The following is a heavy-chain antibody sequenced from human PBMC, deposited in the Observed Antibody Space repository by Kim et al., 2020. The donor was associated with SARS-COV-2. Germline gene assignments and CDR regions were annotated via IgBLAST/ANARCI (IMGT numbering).Heavy chain of an antibody. D-gene: IGHD3-22*01. CDR3: ARDLKDDSGGSFGGYC. CDR2: ISSSGRTM. Sequence: GGSLRLSCAAYGFTFSDYYMSWIRQAPGKGLEWVSYISSSGRTMYYADSVKGRFTISRDNAKNSLYLQMNSLIVEDTAVYYCARDLKDDSGGSFGGYCWGQGTLVTVSS. CDR1: GFTFSDYY. V-gene: IGHV3-11*04. J-gene: IGHJ4*02.